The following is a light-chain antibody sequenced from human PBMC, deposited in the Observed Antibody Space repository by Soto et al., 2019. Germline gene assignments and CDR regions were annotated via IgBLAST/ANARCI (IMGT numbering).Light chain of an antibody. J-gene: IGKJ4*01. CDR1: QSLLHSNGYNY. Sequence: DIVMTQSPLSLPVTPGEPASIYCRSSQSLLHSNGYNYLDWYLQKPGQSPQLLIYLGSSRASGVPDRFRGSGSGTDFTLKISRVEAEDVGVYYCMQALQTPLTFGGGTKVEI. CDR2: LGS. CDR3: MQALQTPLT. V-gene: IGKV2-28*01.